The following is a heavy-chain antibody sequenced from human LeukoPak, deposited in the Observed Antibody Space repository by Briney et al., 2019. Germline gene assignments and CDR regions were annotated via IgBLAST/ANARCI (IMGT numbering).Heavy chain of an antibody. J-gene: IGHJ5*02. CDR2: IYYSGST. CDR1: GGSISSGGYY. V-gene: IGHV4-31*03. CDR3: ARSHHYCSGGSCYSPNWFDP. D-gene: IGHD2-15*01. Sequence: SETLSLTCTVSGGSISSGGYYWSWIRQHPGKGLEWIGYIYYSGSTYYNPSLKSRVIISIDTSKNQFSLKLSSVTAADTAVYHCARSHHYCSGGSCYSPNWFDPWGQGTLVTVSS.